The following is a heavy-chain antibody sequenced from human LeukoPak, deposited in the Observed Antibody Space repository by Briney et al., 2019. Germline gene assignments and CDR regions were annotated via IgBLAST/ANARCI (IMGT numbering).Heavy chain of an antibody. CDR1: GYTFTSYG. D-gene: IGHD6-19*01. CDR2: IIPIFGTA. CDR3: AKSVAGPLGVFDY. Sequence: GASVKVSCKASGYTFTSYGISWVRQAPGQGLEWMGGIIPIFGTANYAQKFQGRVTITADKSTSTAYMELSSLRSEDTAVYYCAKSVAGPLGVFDYWGQGTLVTVSS. V-gene: IGHV1-69*06. J-gene: IGHJ4*02.